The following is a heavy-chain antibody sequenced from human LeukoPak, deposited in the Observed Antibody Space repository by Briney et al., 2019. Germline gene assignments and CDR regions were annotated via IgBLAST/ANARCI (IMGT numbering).Heavy chain of an antibody. Sequence: SETLSLTCTVSGGSISSYYWSWIRQPPGKGLEWIGYIYYSGSTNYNPSLKSRVTISVDTSKNQFSLKLSSVTAADTAVYHCARRGSYYYYFDYWGQGTLVTVSS. V-gene: IGHV4-59*08. CDR3: ARRGSYYYYFDY. J-gene: IGHJ4*02. CDR2: IYYSGST. D-gene: IGHD1-26*01. CDR1: GGSISSYY.